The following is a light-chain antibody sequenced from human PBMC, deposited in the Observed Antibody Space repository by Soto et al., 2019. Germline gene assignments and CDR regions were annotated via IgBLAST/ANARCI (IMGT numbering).Light chain of an antibody. CDR1: KLGDKY. J-gene: IGLJ1*01. V-gene: IGLV3-1*01. CDR3: QAWDSSTYV. Sequence: ELAQPPSVSVSPGQTASITCSGDKLGDKYACWYQQKPGQSPVLVIYQDSKRPSGIPERFSGSNSGNTATLTISGTQAMDEADYYCQAWDSSTYVFGTGTKVTVL. CDR2: QDS.